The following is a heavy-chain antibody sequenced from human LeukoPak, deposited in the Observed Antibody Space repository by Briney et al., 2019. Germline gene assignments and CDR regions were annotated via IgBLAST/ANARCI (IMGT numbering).Heavy chain of an antibody. CDR1: GFSFSTSN. J-gene: IGHJ4*02. CDR3: AREVAAAYDY. Sequence: GGSLRLSCAASGFSFSTSNMNWVRQAPGKGLEWVSYISGSSSTIYYADSVKGRFTISRDNAKNTLYLQMNSLRAEDTAVYYCAREVAAAYDYWGQGTLVTASS. V-gene: IGHV3-48*04. D-gene: IGHD6-13*01. CDR2: ISGSSSTI.